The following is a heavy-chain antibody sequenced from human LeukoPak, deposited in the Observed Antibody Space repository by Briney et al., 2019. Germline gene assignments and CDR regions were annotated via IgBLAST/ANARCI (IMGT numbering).Heavy chain of an antibody. CDR2: MNSDGRTI. CDR1: GFIFSNSW. CDR3: ARGGNYYLDY. Sequence: GGSLRLSCAASGFIFSNSWVHWIRQAPERGLVWVSRMNSDGRTINYGDSVKGRFTTSRDNAKSTLYLQMNNLRAEDTAVYYCARGGNYYLDYWGQGTLVTVSS. V-gene: IGHV3-74*01. D-gene: IGHD1-1*01. J-gene: IGHJ4*02.